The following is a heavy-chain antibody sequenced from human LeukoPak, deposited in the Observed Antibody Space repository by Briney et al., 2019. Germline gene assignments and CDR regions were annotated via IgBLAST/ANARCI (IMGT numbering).Heavy chain of an antibody. V-gene: IGHV4-59*08. CDR1: GGSISSYY. D-gene: IGHD4-17*01. J-gene: IGHJ5*02. CDR2: IYYSGST. Sequence: PSGTLSLTCTVSGGSISSYYWSWIRQPPGKGLEWIGYIYYSGSTNYNPSLKSRVTISVDTSKNQFSLKLSSVTAADTAVYYCARRYDYGDYDWFDPWGQGTLVTVSS. CDR3: ARRYDYGDYDWFDP.